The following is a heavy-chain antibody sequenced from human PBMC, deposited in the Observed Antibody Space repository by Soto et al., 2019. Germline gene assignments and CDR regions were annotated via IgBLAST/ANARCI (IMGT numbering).Heavy chain of an antibody. CDR2: IWYDGSNT. CDR1: GFTFSSYG. V-gene: IGHV3-33*01. D-gene: IGHD6-19*01. J-gene: IGHJ6*02. Sequence: SLRLSCAASGFTFSSYGMHWVRQAPGKGLEWVAVIWYDGSNTYYADSVKGRFTISRDNSKNTLHLQMNSLRAEDTAVYYCTRDPGIAVAGTSRYYYYNLDVWGQGTTVTVSS. CDR3: TRDPGIAVAGTSRYYYYNLDV.